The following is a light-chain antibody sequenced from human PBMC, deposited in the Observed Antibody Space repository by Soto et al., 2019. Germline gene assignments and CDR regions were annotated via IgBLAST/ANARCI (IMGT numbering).Light chain of an antibody. J-gene: IGKJ3*01. CDR3: QQFGSSPS. Sequence: EIVLTQSPGTLCLSPGERATLSCRASQSVSSSYLAWYRQRPGQAPRLLIYGASIRATGIPDRFSGSGSGTEFTLTISRLEPEDFAVYYCQQFGSSPSFGPGTTVDI. V-gene: IGKV3-20*01. CDR1: QSVSSSY. CDR2: GAS.